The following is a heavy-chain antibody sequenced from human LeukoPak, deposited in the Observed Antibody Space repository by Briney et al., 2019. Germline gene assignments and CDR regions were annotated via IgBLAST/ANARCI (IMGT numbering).Heavy chain of an antibody. Sequence: ASVKVSCKTSGYTFSDYYMHWVRQAPGQGLEWMGWINPNNGRTSYAQRFQGRVSMTRDTSISTAYMELSSLRSDDTAVYSCARGTYYDSRGYSGDRLFDYWGQGTLVTVSS. V-gene: IGHV1-2*02. CDR1: GYTFSDYY. CDR3: ARGTYYDSRGYSGDRLFDY. D-gene: IGHD3-22*01. J-gene: IGHJ4*02. CDR2: INPNNGRT.